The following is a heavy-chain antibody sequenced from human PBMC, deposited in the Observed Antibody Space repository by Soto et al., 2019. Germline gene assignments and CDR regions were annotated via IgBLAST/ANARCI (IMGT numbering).Heavy chain of an antibody. J-gene: IGHJ3*02. V-gene: IGHV3-23*01. Sequence: EVQLLESGGSLVQPGRSLRLSCAASGFTFNIYSMSWVRQAPGKGLEFVSTVANDGVTTYYADSVKGRFTISRDNSRNMVFLQMNSLRAEDTAVYHCVVNLHYDTFDIWGQGTMVTASS. CDR1: GFTFNIYS. CDR2: VANDGVTT. CDR3: VVNLHYDTFDI.